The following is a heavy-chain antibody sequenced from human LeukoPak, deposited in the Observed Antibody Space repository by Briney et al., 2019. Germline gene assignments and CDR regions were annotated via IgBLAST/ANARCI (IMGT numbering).Heavy chain of an antibody. J-gene: IGHJ4*02. CDR3: ASPLLYDTSGYFGY. V-gene: IGHV1-2*02. Sequence: GASVTVSCKASGYTFTGYYLHWVRQAPGQGLEWMGWINPNSGGTNYAQKFQGGVTMTRDTSISTAYMERSRLRSDDTAVYYCASPLLYDTSGYFGYWGRGTLVTVSS. CDR1: GYTFTGYY. D-gene: IGHD3-22*01. CDR2: INPNSGGT.